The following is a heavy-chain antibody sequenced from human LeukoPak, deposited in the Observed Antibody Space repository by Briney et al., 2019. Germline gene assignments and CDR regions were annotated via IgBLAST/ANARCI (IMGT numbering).Heavy chain of an antibody. Sequence: GASVKVSCKASGYTFTSYAISWVRQAPGQGLEWMGGIIPIFGTANYAQKFQGRVTITRNTSISTAYMELSSLRSEDTAVYYCTTTLHYYDSSGYRYWGQGTLVTVSS. V-gene: IGHV1-69*05. CDR1: GYTFTSYA. D-gene: IGHD3-22*01. J-gene: IGHJ4*02. CDR3: TTTLHYYDSSGYRY. CDR2: IIPIFGTA.